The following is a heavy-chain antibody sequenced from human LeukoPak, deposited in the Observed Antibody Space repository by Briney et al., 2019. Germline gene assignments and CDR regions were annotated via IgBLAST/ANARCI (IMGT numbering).Heavy chain of an antibody. Sequence: GRSLRLSCAASGFTFSSYAMHWVRQAPGKGLEWVAVISYDGSNKYYADSVKGRFTISRDNSKNTLYLQMNSLRAEDTAVYYCARDGYYGSGSYDYWGQGTLVTVSS. D-gene: IGHD3-10*01. CDR2: ISYDGSNK. J-gene: IGHJ4*02. V-gene: IGHV3-30-3*01. CDR1: GFTFSSYA. CDR3: ARDGYYGSGSYDY.